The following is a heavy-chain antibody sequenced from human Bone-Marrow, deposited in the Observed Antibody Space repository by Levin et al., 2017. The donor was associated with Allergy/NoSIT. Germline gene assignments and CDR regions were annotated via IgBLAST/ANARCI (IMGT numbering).Heavy chain of an antibody. CDR3: AKDGEVDFWSGSYFDY. J-gene: IGHJ4*02. D-gene: IGHD3-3*01. CDR1: GFTFSSYD. CDR2: ISGSGNVP. Sequence: AASVKVSCAASGFTFSSYDMSWVRQAPGKGLEWVSTISGSGNVPYYADSVKGRFTISRDNSKNTLYLQMNSLRAEDTALYYCAKDGEVDFWSGSYFDYWGQGTLLTVSS. V-gene: IGHV3-23*01.